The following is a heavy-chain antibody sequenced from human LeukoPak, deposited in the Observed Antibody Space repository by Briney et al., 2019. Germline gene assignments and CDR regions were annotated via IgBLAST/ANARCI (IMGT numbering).Heavy chain of an antibody. CDR3: AKIYDVFNYKHYSYMDV. CDR2: ISESGTGR. CDR1: GFIFSNYA. J-gene: IGHJ6*03. V-gene: IGHV3-23*01. Sequence: PGGSLRLSCVGSGFIFSNYALSWVRQAPGKGLEWVSGISESGTGRHYADSVKGRFTVSRDNPNNTLYLQMNSLRAEDTVVYYCAKIYDVFNYKHYSYMDVWGTGTTVTVSS. D-gene: IGHD5-24*01.